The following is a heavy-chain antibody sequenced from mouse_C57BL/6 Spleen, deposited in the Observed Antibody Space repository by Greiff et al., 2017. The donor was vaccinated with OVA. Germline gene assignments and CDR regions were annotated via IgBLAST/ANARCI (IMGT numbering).Heavy chain of an antibody. V-gene: IGHV1-80*01. D-gene: IGHD2-4*01. J-gene: IGHJ2*01. Sequence: QVQLKQSGAELVKPGASVKISCKASGYAFSSYWMNWVKQRPGKGLEWIGQIYPGDGDTNYNGKFKGKATLTEDKSSSTAYMQLSSLTSEDSAVYFCARWDDYDSLDYWGQGTTLTVSS. CDR3: ARWDDYDSLDY. CDR1: GYAFSSYW. CDR2: IYPGDGDT.